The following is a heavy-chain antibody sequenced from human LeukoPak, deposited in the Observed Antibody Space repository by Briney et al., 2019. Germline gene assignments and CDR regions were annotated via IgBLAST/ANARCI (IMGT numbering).Heavy chain of an antibody. V-gene: IGHV3-7*04. J-gene: IGHJ4*02. D-gene: IGHD5-24*01. Sequence: GGSLRLSCVASGFPFSSYWMTWFRQAPGKGLEWVANIKQDGSKKSYVDSVKGRFTISRDNAKNSLYLQMNSLRAEDTAIYYCTRVGYIDEGIDYWGQGTLVTVSS. CDR2: IKQDGSKK. CDR3: TRVGYIDEGIDY. CDR1: GFPFSSYW.